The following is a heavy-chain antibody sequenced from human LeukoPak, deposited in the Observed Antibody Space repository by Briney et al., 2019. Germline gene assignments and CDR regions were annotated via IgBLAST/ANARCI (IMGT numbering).Heavy chain of an antibody. V-gene: IGHV1-2*02. CDR3: ASKGAGHCYDASCMGSFDL. Sequence: VASVKVSCKASGYIFTTYFIHWVRQAPGQGLEWMGCINPNTGDTNSAQNFQGRVIMTRDTSITTAYMELSRLKSDDTALYYCASKGAGHCYDASCMGSFDLWGQGTTVAVSS. CDR1: GYIFTTYF. D-gene: IGHD2-15*01. CDR2: INPNTGDT. J-gene: IGHJ3*01.